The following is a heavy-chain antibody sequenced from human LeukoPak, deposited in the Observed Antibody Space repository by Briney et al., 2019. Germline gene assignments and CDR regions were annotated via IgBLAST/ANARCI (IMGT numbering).Heavy chain of an antibody. Sequence: PSETLSLTCAVYGESFSGYYWGWIHQPPGKGLEWIGEINHSGSTNYNPSLKSRVTISVDTSKNQFSLKLSSVTAADTAVYYCARGKGAYDFWSGYYKRRYYFDYWGQGTLVTVSS. J-gene: IGHJ4*02. V-gene: IGHV4-34*01. CDR2: INHSGST. D-gene: IGHD3-3*01. CDR1: GESFSGYY. CDR3: ARGKGAYDFWSGYYKRRYYFDY.